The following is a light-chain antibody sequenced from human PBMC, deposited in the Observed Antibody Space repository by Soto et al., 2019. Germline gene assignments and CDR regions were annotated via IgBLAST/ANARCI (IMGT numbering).Light chain of an antibody. CDR3: SSFTSSSTRVV. CDR1: SSDVGGYNY. V-gene: IGLV2-14*03. J-gene: IGLJ2*01. CDR2: DVS. Sequence: QSALTQAASVSGSPGQSITISCTGTSSDVGGYNYFSWFQQHTGKAPKIMIYDVSNRPSGLSNRFSGSTSGSTAALTISGRQAADEAAYYCSSFTSSSTRVVFGGGTQLTVL.